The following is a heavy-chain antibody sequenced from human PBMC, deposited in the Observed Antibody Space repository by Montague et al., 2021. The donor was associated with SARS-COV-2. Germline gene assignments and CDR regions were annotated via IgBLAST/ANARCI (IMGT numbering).Heavy chain of an antibody. CDR2: IYFSGGA. J-gene: IGHJ5*02. CDR3: ARDVHYDSLVP. D-gene: IGHD3-22*01. V-gene: IGHV4-59*01. CDR1: GGSLSPYY. Sequence: SETLSLTCTVYGGSLSPYYWIWIRQPPGKGLEWIGHIYFSGGANYNPSFKSRVALSVDTSKNEFSLKLNSVTAADTAVYYCARDVHYDSLVPWGQGTLVTVST.